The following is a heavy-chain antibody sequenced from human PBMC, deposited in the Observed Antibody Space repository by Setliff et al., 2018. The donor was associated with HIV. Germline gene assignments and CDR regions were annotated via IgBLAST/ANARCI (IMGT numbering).Heavy chain of an antibody. CDR2: ISTTGST. D-gene: IGHD3-9*01. J-gene: IGHJ6*03. CDR3: ARGHDNKYYYFYYMDV. CDR1: GDSISSGSYF. Sequence: SETLSLTCTVSGDSISSGSYFWIRIRQPAGKGLEWIGHISTTGSTNYNPSLKSRVIMSVDTSRNQFSLKLSSVTAADTAVYYCARGHDNKYYYFYYMDVWGKGTTVTAP. V-gene: IGHV4-61*09.